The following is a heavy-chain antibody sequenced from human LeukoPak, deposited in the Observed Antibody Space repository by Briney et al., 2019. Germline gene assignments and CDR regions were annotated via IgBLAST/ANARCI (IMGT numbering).Heavy chain of an antibody. J-gene: IGHJ4*02. CDR3: ARGDKKPFAIGDPCDY. Sequence: PGGSLRLSCAASGFTFSSYSMNWVRQAPGKGLEWVSSISSSSSYIYYADSVKGRFTISRDNAKNSLYLQMNSLRAEDTAVYYCARGDKKPFAIGDPCDYWGQGTLVTVSS. D-gene: IGHD4-17*01. V-gene: IGHV3-21*01. CDR2: ISSSSSYI. CDR1: GFTFSSYS.